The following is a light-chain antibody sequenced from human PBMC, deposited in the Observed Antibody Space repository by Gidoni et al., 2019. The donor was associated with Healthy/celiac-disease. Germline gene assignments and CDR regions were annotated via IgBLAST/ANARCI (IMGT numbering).Light chain of an antibody. J-gene: IGKJ1*01. Sequence: EIGWTQSPGTLSLSPGERAPLSCRASQSVSSSYLAWYQQKPGQAPRLLIYGASSRATGIPDRFSGSGSGTDFTLTISRLEPEDFAVYYCQQYGSSAWTFGQGTKVEIK. CDR1: QSVSSSY. CDR2: GAS. CDR3: QQYGSSAWT. V-gene: IGKV3-20*01.